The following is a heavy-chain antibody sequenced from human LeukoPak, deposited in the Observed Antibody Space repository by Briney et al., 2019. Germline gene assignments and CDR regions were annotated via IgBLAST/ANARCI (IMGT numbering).Heavy chain of an antibody. V-gene: IGHV3-23*01. CDR3: AKDRHGSGSYQDFDY. CDR1: GFTFSSYA. Sequence: PGGSLRPSCAASGFTFSSYAMSWVRQAPGKGLEWVSAISGSGGSTYYADSVKGRFTISRDNSKNTLYLQMNSLRAGDTAVYYCAKDRHGSGSYQDFDYWGQGTLVTVSS. CDR2: ISGSGGST. D-gene: IGHD3-10*01. J-gene: IGHJ4*02.